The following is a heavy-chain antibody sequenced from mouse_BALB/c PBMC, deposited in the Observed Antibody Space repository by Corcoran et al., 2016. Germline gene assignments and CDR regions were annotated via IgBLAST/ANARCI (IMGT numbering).Heavy chain of an antibody. D-gene: IGHD4-1*01. Sequence: QVTLKESGPGILQPSQTLSLTCSFSGFSLRTSGMSVGWIRQPSGKGLEWLAHIWWNDDKRYDTALKSRLTISKDTSNHQVFLKIASVVTADTATYYCARIYWDGFAYWGQGTLVTVSA. CDR3: ARIYWDGFAY. V-gene: IGHV8-11*01. J-gene: IGHJ3*01. CDR1: GFSLRTSGMS. CDR2: IWWNDDK.